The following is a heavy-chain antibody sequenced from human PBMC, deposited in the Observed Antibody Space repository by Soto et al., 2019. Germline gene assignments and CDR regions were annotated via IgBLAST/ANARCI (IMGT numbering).Heavy chain of an antibody. D-gene: IGHD3-22*01. J-gene: IGHJ4*02. V-gene: IGHV3-23*01. CDR3: AKGMYYYDSSGYRPFDH. CDR2: ISVSGGST. Sequence: GGSLRLSCAASGFTFINYAMNWVRQAPGKGLEWVSGISVSGGSTYYADSVKGRFTVSRDDSKNTVYLQMNSLRAQDTAVYFCAKGMYYYDSSGYRPFDHWGQGTLVTVSS. CDR1: GFTFINYA.